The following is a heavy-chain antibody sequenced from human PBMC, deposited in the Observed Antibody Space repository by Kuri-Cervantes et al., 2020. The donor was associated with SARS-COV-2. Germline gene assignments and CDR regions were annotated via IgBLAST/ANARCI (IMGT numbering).Heavy chain of an antibody. CDR2: ISGSGGST. CDR1: GFSFNNFG. J-gene: IGHJ4*02. CDR3: TTDRKGRIDYAGGYFDY. V-gene: IGHV3-23*01. D-gene: IGHD4-17*01. Sequence: GGSLRLSCAASGFSFNNFGMNWVRQAPGKGLEWVSAISGSGGSTYYADSVKGRFTISRDNSKNTLYLQMNSLRAEDTAVYYCTTDRKGRIDYAGGYFDYWGQGTLVTVSS.